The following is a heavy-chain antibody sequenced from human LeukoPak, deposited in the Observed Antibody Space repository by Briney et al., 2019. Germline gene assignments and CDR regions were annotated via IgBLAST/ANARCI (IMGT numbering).Heavy chain of an antibody. Sequence: KPGGSLRLSCAASGFTFSSYSMNWVRQAPGKGLEWVSSISSSSSYIYYADSVKGRFTISRDNAKNSLYLQMNSLRAEDTAVYYCARPVLRYFDWLLNWYFDLWGRGTLVTVSS. D-gene: IGHD3-9*01. CDR2: ISSSSSYI. J-gene: IGHJ2*01. V-gene: IGHV3-21*01. CDR3: ARPVLRYFDWLLNWYFDL. CDR1: GFTFSSYS.